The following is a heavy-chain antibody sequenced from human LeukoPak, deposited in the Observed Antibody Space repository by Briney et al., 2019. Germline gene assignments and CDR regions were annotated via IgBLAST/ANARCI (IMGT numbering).Heavy chain of an antibody. D-gene: IGHD4/OR15-4a*01. CDR1: GLTVSSNS. Sequence: GGSLRLSCTVSGLTVSSNSMSSVRQAPGKGLEWVSFIYSSLTHYSDSVKGRFTISRDNSKNTLYLQMNSLRAEDTAVYYCARRAGAYSHPYDYWGQGTLVTVSS. CDR2: IYSSLT. CDR3: ARRAGAYSHPYDY. V-gene: IGHV3-53*01. J-gene: IGHJ4*02.